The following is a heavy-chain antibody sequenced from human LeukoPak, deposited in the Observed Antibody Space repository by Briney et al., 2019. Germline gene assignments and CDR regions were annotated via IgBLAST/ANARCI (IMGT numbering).Heavy chain of an antibody. Sequence: GESLKISCKGSGYSFSTYWIAWVRQMPGKGLEWMGIVYPGDSESRYSPSFRGHVTISVDKSINTAYLQWSSLCASDTAIYFCARPDCSGGAFKLLTYWGQGTLVTVSS. J-gene: IGHJ4*02. CDR1: GYSFSTYW. CDR3: ARPDCSGGAFKLLTY. CDR2: VYPGDSES. D-gene: IGHD2-15*01. V-gene: IGHV5-51*01.